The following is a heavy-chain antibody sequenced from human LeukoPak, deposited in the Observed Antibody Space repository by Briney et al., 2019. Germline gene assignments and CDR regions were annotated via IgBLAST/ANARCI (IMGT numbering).Heavy chain of an antibody. CDR2: INSDGSST. CDR1: GFSFSSYN. Sequence: GGSLRLSCAASGFSFSSYNMNWVRQAPGKGLVWVSRINSDGSSTSYADSVKGRFTISRDNAKNTLYLQMNSLRAEDTAVYYCARGYWGRDNSVGFDYWGQGTLVTVSS. D-gene: IGHD3-16*01. V-gene: IGHV3-74*01. CDR3: ARGYWGRDNSVGFDY. J-gene: IGHJ4*02.